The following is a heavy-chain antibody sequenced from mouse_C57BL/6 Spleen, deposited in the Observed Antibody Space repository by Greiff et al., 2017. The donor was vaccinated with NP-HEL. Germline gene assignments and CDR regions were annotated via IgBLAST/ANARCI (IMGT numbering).Heavy chain of an antibody. CDR1: GFTFSDYG. Sequence: EVMLVESGGGLVKPGGSLKLSCAASGFTFSDYGMHWVRQAPEKGLEWVAYISSGSSTIYYADTVKGRFTISRDNAKNNLLLQMTSLRSEDTATYSCASGRYYDYGGRALAYWGQGTSVTVSS. D-gene: IGHD2-4*01. CDR2: ISSGSSTI. V-gene: IGHV5-17*01. J-gene: IGHJ4*01. CDR3: ASGRYYDYGGRALAY.